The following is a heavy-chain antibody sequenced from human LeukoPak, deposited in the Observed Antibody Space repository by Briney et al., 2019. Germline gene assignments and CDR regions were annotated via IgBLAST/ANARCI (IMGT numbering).Heavy chain of an antibody. V-gene: IGHV1-69*05. CDR1: GGTFSSYA. Sequence: GASVKVSCKASGGTFSSYAISWVRQAPGQGLEWMGGIIPIFGTANYAQKFQGRVTVTTDESTSTAYMELSSLRSEDTAVYYCAREREAVDGAAAGPYYFDYWGQGTLVTVSS. J-gene: IGHJ4*02. CDR3: AREREAVDGAAAGPYYFDY. CDR2: IIPIFGTA. D-gene: IGHD6-13*01.